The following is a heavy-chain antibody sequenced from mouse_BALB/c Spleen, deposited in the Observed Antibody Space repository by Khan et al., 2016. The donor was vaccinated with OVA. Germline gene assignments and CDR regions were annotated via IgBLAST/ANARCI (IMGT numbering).Heavy chain of an antibody. CDR3: ATDYYGDYKDAMDY. CDR1: GFSLNGYG. V-gene: IGHV2-6-7*01. Sequence: VQPKQLEPCLVAPSQSLSITFTVSGFSLNGYGVNRVRQPPGKGLEWLGMIWGDGSTDYNSALKSRLNLSQDNSKSQVFLKMNRQQTDDTTSYYGATDYYGDYKDAMDYWGQGTPVTVSS. D-gene: IGHD2-13*01. J-gene: IGHJ4*01. CDR2: IWGDGST.